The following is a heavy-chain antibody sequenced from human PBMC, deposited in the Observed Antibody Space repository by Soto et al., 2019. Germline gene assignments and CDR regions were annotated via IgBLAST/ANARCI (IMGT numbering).Heavy chain of an antibody. D-gene: IGHD6-13*01. Sequence: QVQLVESGGGVVQPGRSLRLSCAASGFTFSSYGMHWVRQAPGKGLEWVAVISYDGSNKYYADSVKGRFTISRDNSKNTLYLQMNSLRAEDTAVYYCAKDRYSSSWYAGWNYYYCGMDVWGQGTTVTVSS. CDR1: GFTFSSYG. CDR3: AKDRYSSSWYAGWNYYYCGMDV. CDR2: ISYDGSNK. V-gene: IGHV3-30*18. J-gene: IGHJ6*02.